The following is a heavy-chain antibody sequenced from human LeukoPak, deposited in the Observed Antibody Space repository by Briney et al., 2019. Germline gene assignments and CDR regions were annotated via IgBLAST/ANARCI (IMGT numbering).Heavy chain of an antibody. D-gene: IGHD2-15*01. CDR3: ASLYCSGGSCRFDY. Sequence: SETLSLTCTVSGASISSSTDYWGWIRQPPGKGPEWIGSIYYSGNTYYNASLKSQVSISIDTSKNQFSLRLTSVTAADTAVYYCASLYCSGGSCRFDYWGQGTLVTVSS. CDR1: GASISSSTDY. CDR2: IYYSGNT. J-gene: IGHJ4*02. V-gene: IGHV4-39*01.